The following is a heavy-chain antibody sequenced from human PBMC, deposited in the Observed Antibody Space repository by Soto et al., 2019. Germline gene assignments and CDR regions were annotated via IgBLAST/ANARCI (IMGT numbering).Heavy chain of an antibody. D-gene: IGHD6-19*01. V-gene: IGHV3-23*01. CDR1: GFTFSNYA. CDR2: ISGSGGTT. Sequence: EVQLLESGGGLVQPGGSLRLSCAASGFTFSNYAIAWVRQAPGKGLEWVSGISGSGGTTYYADSVKGRFTISRDNSKDTQHLQMNSLRAEDTAVYYCAKTPRQWLVYFEYWGQGALVTVSS. J-gene: IGHJ4*02. CDR3: AKTPRQWLVYFEY.